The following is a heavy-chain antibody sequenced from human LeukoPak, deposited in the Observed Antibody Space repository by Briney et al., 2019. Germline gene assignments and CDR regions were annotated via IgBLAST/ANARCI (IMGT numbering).Heavy chain of an antibody. CDR2: ISGSSSTT. J-gene: IGHJ6*02. D-gene: IGHD2-2*01. CDR3: TKGMEWVVVPAALDV. CDR1: GFTFSSYA. V-gene: IGHV3-23*01. Sequence: GSLRLSCAASGFTFSSYAMSWVRQAPGKGLEWVSAISGSSSTTFYADSVKGRFTISRDNSMDTLFLQMNSLRAEDTALYYCTKGMEWVVVPAALDVWGQGTTVTVSS.